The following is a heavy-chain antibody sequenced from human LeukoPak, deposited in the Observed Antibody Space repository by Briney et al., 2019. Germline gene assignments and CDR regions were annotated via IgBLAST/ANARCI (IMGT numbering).Heavy chain of an antibody. Sequence: PSETLSLTCAVYGGSVSGYYWRWIRQPPGKGLGWIGEINHSGSTNNNPPLKSQVPIAVDTSKNQFSLKLSSVTAADTAVYYCAGLPAANLYSYYGMDVWGQGTTVTVSS. V-gene: IGHV4-34*01. CDR2: INHSGST. D-gene: IGHD2-2*01. CDR3: AGLPAANLYSYYGMDV. CDR1: GGSVSGYY. J-gene: IGHJ6*02.